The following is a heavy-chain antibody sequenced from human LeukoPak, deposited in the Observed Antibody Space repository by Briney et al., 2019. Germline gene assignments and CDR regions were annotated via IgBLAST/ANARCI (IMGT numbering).Heavy chain of an antibody. D-gene: IGHD3-16*01. J-gene: IGHJ4*02. Sequence: GESLKISCQTSGYRFTSYSIAWVRQMPGKGLEWMGIIYPGDSDARYSPSFQGQVTISADKSVSTAYIQWNNLQASDTAIYYCASPPGRFGPPDTSPFNYFDPWGQGTLVTVPS. CDR3: ASPPGRFGPPDTSPFNYFDP. V-gene: IGHV5-51*01. CDR1: GYRFTSYS. CDR2: IYPGDSDA.